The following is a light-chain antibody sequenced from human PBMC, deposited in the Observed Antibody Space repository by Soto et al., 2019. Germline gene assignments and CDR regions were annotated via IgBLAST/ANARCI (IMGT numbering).Light chain of an antibody. J-gene: IGLJ2*01. CDR3: QSFDSSLSGVV. CDR1: SSNIGAGYD. CDR2: GNI. V-gene: IGLV1-40*01. Sequence: QSVLTQPPSVSGAPGRRVTISCTGSSSNIGAGYDVHWYQQLPGTAPKLLIYGNINRPSGIPDRFSGSKSGTSASLAITGLQAEDEADYCCQSFDSSLSGVVLGGGTKLTVL.